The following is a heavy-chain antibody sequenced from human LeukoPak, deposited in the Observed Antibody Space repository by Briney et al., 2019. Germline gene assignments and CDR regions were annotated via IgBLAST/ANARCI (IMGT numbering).Heavy chain of an antibody. CDR2: IYYSGST. D-gene: IGHD4-17*01. V-gene: IGHV4-39*07. CDR1: GGSISSSSYY. Sequence: PSETLSLTCTVSGGSISSSSYYWGWIRQPPGKGLEWIGSIYYSGSTYYNPSLKSRVTISVDTSKNQFSLKPSSVTAADTAVYYCARASTTVTSPFDYWGQGTLVTVSS. CDR3: ARASTTVTSPFDY. J-gene: IGHJ4*02.